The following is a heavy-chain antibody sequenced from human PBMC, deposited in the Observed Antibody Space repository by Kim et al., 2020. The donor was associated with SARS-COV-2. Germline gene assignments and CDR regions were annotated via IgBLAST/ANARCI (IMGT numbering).Heavy chain of an antibody. CDR2: IRSKAYGGTT. CDR3: TRDRVRYFVDRDYYFDY. D-gene: IGHD3-9*01. CDR1: GFTFGDYA. J-gene: IGHJ4*02. V-gene: IGHV3-49*03. Sequence: GGSLRLSCTASGFTFGDYAMSWFRQAPGKGLEWVGFIRSKAYGGTTEYAASVKGRFTISRDDSKSIAYLQMNSLKTEDTAVYYCTRDRVRYFVDRDYYFDYWGQGTLVTVSS.